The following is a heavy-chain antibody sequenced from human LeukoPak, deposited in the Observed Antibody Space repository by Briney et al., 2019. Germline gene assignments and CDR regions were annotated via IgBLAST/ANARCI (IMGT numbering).Heavy chain of an antibody. CDR1: GLTFSDTN. CDR3: ARRARDFGDSHAFDV. V-gene: IGHV3-11*01. Sequence: GQSLRLSCVASGLTFSDTNLAWIPQSPGQGLEWCSYIRRVPTDLYYADSVKGRLTINRDNAKNSLYLQMNSLRAEDTANYYCARRARDFGDSHAFDVWGQGTMVTVSS. CDR2: IRRVPTDL. D-gene: IGHD4-17*01. J-gene: IGHJ3*01.